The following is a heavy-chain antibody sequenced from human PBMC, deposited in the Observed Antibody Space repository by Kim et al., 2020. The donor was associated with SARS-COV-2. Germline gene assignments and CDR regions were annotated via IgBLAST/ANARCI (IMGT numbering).Heavy chain of an antibody. Sequence: SETLSLTCAVYGGSFSGYYWSWIRQPPGKGLEWIGEINHSGSTNYNPSLKSRVTISVDTSKNQFSLKLSSVTAADTAVHYCASHDPYYYGSGSYSSNNYGMDVWGQGTTVTVSS. CDR2: INHSGST. J-gene: IGHJ6*02. V-gene: IGHV4-34*01. CDR3: ASHDPYYYGSGSYSSNNYGMDV. CDR1: GGSFSGYY. D-gene: IGHD3-10*01.